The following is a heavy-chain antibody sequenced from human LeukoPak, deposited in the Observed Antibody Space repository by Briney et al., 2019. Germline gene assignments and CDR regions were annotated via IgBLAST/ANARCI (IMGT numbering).Heavy chain of an antibody. J-gene: IGHJ6*02. CDR2: NYYSRST. CDR3: ARHVPYYYGSGSYSTFELYYYGMDV. CDR1: GGSISSSSYY. D-gene: IGHD3-10*01. V-gene: IGHV4-39*01. Sequence: SQTRSLTCTVSGGSISSSSYYWGWIRQPPGKGLEWIGSNYYSRSTYYNPSLKSQVTISVDTSKNQFSLKLSSVTAADTAVYYCARHVPYYYGSGSYSTFELYYYGMDVWGQGTTVTVSS.